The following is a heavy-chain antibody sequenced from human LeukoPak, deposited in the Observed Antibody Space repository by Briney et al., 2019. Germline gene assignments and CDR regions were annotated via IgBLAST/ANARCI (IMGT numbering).Heavy chain of an antibody. J-gene: IGHJ4*02. CDR2: INHSGST. CDR1: GGSFSGYY. D-gene: IGHD1-26*01. CDR3: ARGLSEGWDFSDPLDY. Sequence: SETLSLTCGVYGGSFSGYYWNWIRQPPGKGLEWIGEINHSGSTNYNPSLKSRVTISVDTSKNQFSLKLSSVTAADTAVYYCARGLSEGWDFSDPLDYWGQGTLVTVSS. V-gene: IGHV4-34*01.